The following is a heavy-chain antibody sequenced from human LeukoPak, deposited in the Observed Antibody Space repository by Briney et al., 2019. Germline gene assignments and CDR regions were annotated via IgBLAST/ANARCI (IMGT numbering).Heavy chain of an antibody. CDR3: AGSYCSGGSCYLDY. CDR1: GGSISSSSYY. J-gene: IGHJ4*02. V-gene: IGHV4-39*07. D-gene: IGHD2-15*01. Sequence: PSETLSLTCTVSGGSISSSSYYWGWIRQPPGKGLEWIGSIYYSGSTYYNPSLKSRVTISVDTSKNQFSLKLSSVTAADTAVYYCAGSYCSGGSCYLDYWGQGTLVTVSS. CDR2: IYYSGST.